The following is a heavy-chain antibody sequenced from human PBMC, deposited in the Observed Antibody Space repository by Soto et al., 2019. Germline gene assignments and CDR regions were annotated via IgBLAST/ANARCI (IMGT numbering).Heavy chain of an antibody. Sequence: EGSLRLSCAASGFTFSSYWMSWVRQAPGKGLEWVANIKQDGSEKYYVDSVKGRFTISRDNAKNSLYLQMNSLRAEDTAVYYCARDVRYCSSTSCYGDVWGKGKTVNVSS. V-gene: IGHV3-7*01. D-gene: IGHD2-2*01. J-gene: IGHJ6*04. CDR3: ARDVRYCSSTSCYGDV. CDR1: GFTFSSYW. CDR2: IKQDGSEK.